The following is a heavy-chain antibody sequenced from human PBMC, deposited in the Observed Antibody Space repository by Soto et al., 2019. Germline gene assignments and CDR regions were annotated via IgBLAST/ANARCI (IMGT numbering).Heavy chain of an antibody. CDR3: AKDSSSYRDHFDY. CDR2: ISGSGGST. V-gene: IGHV3-23*01. J-gene: IGHJ4*02. CDR1: GFTFSDYS. Sequence: PGGSLRLSCAASGFTFSDYSMHWVRQAPGKGLEWVSAISGSGGSTYYADSVKGRFTISRDNSKNTLYLQMNSLRAEDTAVYYCAKDSSSYRDHFDYWGQGTLVTVSS. D-gene: IGHD6-6*01.